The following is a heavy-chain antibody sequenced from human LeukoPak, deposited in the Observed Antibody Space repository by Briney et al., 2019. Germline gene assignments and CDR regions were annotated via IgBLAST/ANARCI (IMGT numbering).Heavy chain of an antibody. Sequence: PGGPLNLSCAASGLQAGGNYRSWSRQPPGKGLEWVSVIYSGGTTYYADSVKGRFTISRDNSKNTLYLQMNSLGDEDTAVYYCARELHLGQGTLVTVSS. CDR3: ARELH. V-gene: IGHV3-66*02. CDR1: GLQAGGNY. CDR2: IYSGGTT. J-gene: IGHJ4*02. D-gene: IGHD1-26*01.